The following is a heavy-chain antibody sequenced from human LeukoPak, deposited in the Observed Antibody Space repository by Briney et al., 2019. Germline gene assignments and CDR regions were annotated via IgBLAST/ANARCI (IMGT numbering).Heavy chain of an antibody. CDR1: GFTFSSYG. Sequence: HPGGSLRLSCAASGFTFSSYGMHWVRQAPGKGLEWVAFIRYDGSNKYYADSVKGRFTISRDNSKNTLYLQMNSLRAEDTAVYYCANNPIVPLLWFGETLWHYMDVWGKGTTVTVSS. CDR3: ANNPIVPLLWFGETLWHYMDV. V-gene: IGHV3-30*02. D-gene: IGHD3-10*01. J-gene: IGHJ6*03. CDR2: IRYDGSNK.